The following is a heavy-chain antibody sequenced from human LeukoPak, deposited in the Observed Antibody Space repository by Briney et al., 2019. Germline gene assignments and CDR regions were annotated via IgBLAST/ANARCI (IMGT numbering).Heavy chain of an antibody. Sequence: GGSLRLSCVVSGLPIADFAMHWGRQAPGKGLEWVSLISGDGVSTFYADSVKGRFSISRDNSKNSLSLEMNSLRTEDTAMYYCARESGKFDYWGQGTLVAVSS. CDR1: GLPIADFA. V-gene: IGHV3-43*02. CDR2: ISGDGVST. CDR3: ARESGKFDY. J-gene: IGHJ4*02.